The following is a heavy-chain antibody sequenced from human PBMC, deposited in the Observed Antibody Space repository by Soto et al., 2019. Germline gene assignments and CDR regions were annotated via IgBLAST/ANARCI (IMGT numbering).Heavy chain of an antibody. D-gene: IGHD5-18*01. Sequence: AGGSLRLSCAASGFTFSSYAMSWVRQAPGKGLEWVSAISGSSGSTYYADSVKGRFTISRDNSKNTLYLQMNSLRAEDTAVYYCARDPLWGTAMVLWYFDLWGRGTLVTVSS. CDR3: ARDPLWGTAMVLWYFDL. CDR2: ISGSSGST. CDR1: GFTFSSYA. J-gene: IGHJ2*01. V-gene: IGHV3-23*01.